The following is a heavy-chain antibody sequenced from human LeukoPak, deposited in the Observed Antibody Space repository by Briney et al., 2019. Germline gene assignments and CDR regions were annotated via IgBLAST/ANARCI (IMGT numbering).Heavy chain of an antibody. CDR1: GGSISSSSYY. D-gene: IGHD1-26*01. J-gene: IGHJ4*02. V-gene: IGHV4-39*01. Sequence: SETLSLTCTVSGGSISSSSYYWGWTRQPPGKGLEWIGSIYYSGSTYYNPSLKSRVTISVDTSKNQFSLKLSSVTAADTAVYYCARARYSGSSTPYYFDYWGQGTLVTVSS. CDR2: IYYSGST. CDR3: ARARYSGSSTPYYFDY.